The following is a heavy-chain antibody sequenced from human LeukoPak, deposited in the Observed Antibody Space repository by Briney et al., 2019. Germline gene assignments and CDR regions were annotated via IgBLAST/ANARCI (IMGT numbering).Heavy chain of an antibody. CDR3: ARGFARYYDILTGPQHFDY. CDR2: ISYDGSNK. J-gene: IGHJ4*02. D-gene: IGHD3-9*01. CDR1: GFTFSSYA. V-gene: IGHV3-30-3*01. Sequence: GGSLRLSCAASGFTFSSYAMHWVRQAPGKGLEWVAVISYDGSNKYYADSVKGRYTISRDNSKNTLYLQMNSLRAEDTAVYYCARGFARYYDILTGPQHFDYWGQGTLVTVSS.